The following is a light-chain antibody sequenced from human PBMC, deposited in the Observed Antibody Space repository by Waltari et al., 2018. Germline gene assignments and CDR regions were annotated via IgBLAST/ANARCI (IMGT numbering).Light chain of an antibody. CDR3: HQSHTVPHT. CDR2: AAS. V-gene: IGKV1-39*01. Sequence: DIQMTQSPSSLSASVGDRVTITCRASQSISTFLNWYQQRPGKAPELLIYAASSLQSGVPSGFSGSGSGTDFTLTISSLQPEDFATYYCHQSHTVPHTFGQGTKLEIK. CDR1: QSISTF. J-gene: IGKJ2*01.